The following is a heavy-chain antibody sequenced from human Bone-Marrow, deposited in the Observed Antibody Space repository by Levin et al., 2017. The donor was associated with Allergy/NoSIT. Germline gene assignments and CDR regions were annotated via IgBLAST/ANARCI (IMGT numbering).Heavy chain of an antibody. Sequence: GESLKISCAASGFTFSSYAMHWVRQAPGKGLEWVAVISYDGSNKYYTDSVKGRFTISRDNSKNTLYLQMNSLRAEDTAVYYCARVRDTAMVTDAFDIWGQGTMVTVSS. CDR3: ARVRDTAMVTDAFDI. CDR1: GFTFSSYA. CDR2: ISYDGSNK. J-gene: IGHJ3*02. D-gene: IGHD5-18*01. V-gene: IGHV3-30-3*01.